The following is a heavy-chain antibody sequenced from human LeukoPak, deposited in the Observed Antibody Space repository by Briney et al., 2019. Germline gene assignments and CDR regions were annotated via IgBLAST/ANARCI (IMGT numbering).Heavy chain of an antibody. CDR1: GFTFSNYS. J-gene: IGHJ4*02. D-gene: IGHD2-2*02. CDR3: ARGAAAAIRGTLFDY. Sequence: GGSLRLSCAASGFTFSNYSMNWVRQAPGKGLEWVSSISSSSSYIYYADSVKGRFTISRDNAKNSLYLQMNSLRAEDTAVYYCARGAAAAIRGTLFDYWGQGTLVTVSS. V-gene: IGHV3-21*01. CDR2: ISSSSSYI.